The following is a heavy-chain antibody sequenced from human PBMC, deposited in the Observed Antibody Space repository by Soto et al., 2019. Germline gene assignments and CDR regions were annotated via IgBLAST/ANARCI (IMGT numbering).Heavy chain of an antibody. V-gene: IGHV1-18*01. CDR2: ISAYNGNT. CDR1: GYTFTSYG. Sequence: QVQLVQSGAEVKKPGASVKVSCKASGYTFTSYGISWVRQAPGQGLEWMGWISAYNGNTNSAQKLQGRVTMTADTATSTAYMELRGLRSDDTAVYYCAREVGYDILTGCYAVYWGQGTLVTVSS. CDR3: AREVGYDILTGCYAVY. J-gene: IGHJ4*02. D-gene: IGHD3-9*01.